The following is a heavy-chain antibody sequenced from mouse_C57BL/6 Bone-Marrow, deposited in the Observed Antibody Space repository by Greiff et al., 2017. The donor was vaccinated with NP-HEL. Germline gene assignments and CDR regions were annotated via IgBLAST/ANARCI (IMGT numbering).Heavy chain of an antibody. Sequence: QVQLKESGAELARPGASVKLSCKASGYTFTSYGISWVKQRTGQGLEWIGEIYPRSGNTYYNEKFKGKATLTADKSSSTAYMELRSLTSEDSAVYFCARSDYDGYFDVWGTGTTVTVSS. CDR2: IYPRSGNT. J-gene: IGHJ1*03. V-gene: IGHV1-81*01. CDR1: GYTFTSYG. D-gene: IGHD2-4*01. CDR3: ARSDYDGYFDV.